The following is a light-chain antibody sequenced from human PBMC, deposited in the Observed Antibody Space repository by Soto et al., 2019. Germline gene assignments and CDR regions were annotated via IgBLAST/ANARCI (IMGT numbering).Light chain of an antibody. CDR2: GAS. Sequence: IVLTQSPGTLSLSPGQRATLSCRASQSVINSYIAWYQQQPGQAPRLLIYGASSRATGIPNRFSGRGSGTDFTLTIGGLEPEDFAVYYCQHYGGSLETFGQGTNVEI. CDR1: QSVINSY. CDR3: QHYGGSLET. J-gene: IGKJ1*01. V-gene: IGKV3-20*01.